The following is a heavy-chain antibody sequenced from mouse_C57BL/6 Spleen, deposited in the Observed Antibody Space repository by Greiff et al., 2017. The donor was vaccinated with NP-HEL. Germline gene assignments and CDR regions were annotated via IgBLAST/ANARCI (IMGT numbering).Heavy chain of an antibody. V-gene: IGHV1-82*01. Sequence: QVQLQQSGPELVKPGASVKISCKASGYAFSSSWMNWVKQRPGKGLEWIGRLYPGDGDTNYTGKFKGQATLTADKSSSPAYLQLSSLTSEDSAVYFCAISNYDYFTDAMAYWGQGTSVTVSS. CDR1: GYAFSSSW. D-gene: IGHD1-1*01. J-gene: IGHJ4*01. CDR2: LYPGDGDT. CDR3: AISNYDYFTDAMAY.